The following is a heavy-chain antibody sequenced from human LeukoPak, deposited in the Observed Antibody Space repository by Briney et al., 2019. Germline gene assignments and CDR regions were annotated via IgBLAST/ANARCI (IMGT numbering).Heavy chain of an antibody. D-gene: IGHD3-10*01. CDR3: AILWFGELSQGYNWFDP. CDR1: GYTFTSYG. V-gene: IGHV1-18*01. CDR2: ISAYNGNT. Sequence: ASVKVSCKASGYTFTSYGISWVRQAPGQGLEWMGWISAYNGNTNYAQKFQGRVTMTRDTSISTAYMELSRLRSDDTAVYYCAILWFGELSQGYNWFDPWGQGTLVTVSS. J-gene: IGHJ5*02.